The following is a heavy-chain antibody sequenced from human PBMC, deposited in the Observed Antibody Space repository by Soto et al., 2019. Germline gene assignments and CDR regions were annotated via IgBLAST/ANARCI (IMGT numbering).Heavy chain of an antibody. CDR3: ATYHYDSSGYEH. V-gene: IGHV5-10-1*01. CDR2: IDPSDSYT. D-gene: IGHD3-22*01. Sequence: PGESLKISCKGSGYSFTSYWISWVRQMPGKGLEWMGRIDPSDSYTNYSPSFQGHVTISADKSISTAYLQWSSLKASDTAMYYCATYHYDSSGYEHWGQGTLVTVSS. CDR1: GYSFTSYW. J-gene: IGHJ1*01.